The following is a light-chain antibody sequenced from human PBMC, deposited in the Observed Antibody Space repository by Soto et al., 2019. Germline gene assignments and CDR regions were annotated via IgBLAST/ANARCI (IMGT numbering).Light chain of an antibody. V-gene: IGKV3-15*01. CDR1: QSVSMN. CDR3: QHYNNWPPWT. CDR2: GAS. Sequence: EILMTQSPATLSVSPGERATLSCRASQSVSMNVAWYQQKHGQAPRLLIYGASTRATGIPARFSGSGSGTDFTLTISSLQSEDFAVYYCQHYNNWPPWTFGQGTKVEIK. J-gene: IGKJ1*01.